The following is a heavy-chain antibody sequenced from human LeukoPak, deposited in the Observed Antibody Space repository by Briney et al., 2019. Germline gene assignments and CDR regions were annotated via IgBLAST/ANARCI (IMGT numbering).Heavy chain of an antibody. CDR2: IWYDGSNK. V-gene: IGHV3-33*06. D-gene: IGHD5-18*01. Sequence: PGRSLRLSCAAPGFTFSSYGMHWVRQAPGKGLEWVAVIWYDGSNKYYADSVKGRFTISRDNSKNTLYLQVNSLRAEDTAVYYCAKGNGYSYGRYYFDYWGQGTLVTVSS. CDR3: AKGNGYSYGRYYFDY. J-gene: IGHJ4*02. CDR1: GFTFSSYG.